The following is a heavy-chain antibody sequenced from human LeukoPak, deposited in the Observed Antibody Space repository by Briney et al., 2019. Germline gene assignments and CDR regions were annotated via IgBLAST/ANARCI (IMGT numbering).Heavy chain of an antibody. V-gene: IGHV4-34*01. Sequence: SETLSLTCAVYSGSFSGYYWSWIRQPPGKGLEWIGEINHSGSTNYNPSLKSRVTISVDTSKNQFSLNLSSVTAADTAVYYCARGRLARSPYFDYWGQGTLVTVSS. J-gene: IGHJ4*02. D-gene: IGHD6-19*01. CDR2: INHSGST. CDR1: SGSFSGYY. CDR3: ARGRLARSPYFDY.